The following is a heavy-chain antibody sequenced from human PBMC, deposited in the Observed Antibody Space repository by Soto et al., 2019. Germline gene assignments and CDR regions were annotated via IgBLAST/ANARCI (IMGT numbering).Heavy chain of an antibody. CDR1: GFTFSSXX. CDR3: AXXQAWFGEXXLXFDY. CDR2: ISSSSSTI. J-gene: IGHJ4*02. Sequence: GGSLRLSXAASGFTFSSXXXXXXXQAPGKGLEWVXXISSSSSTINYADSVKGPFTISGDNAKKSLYLQMNSLRAEDTAVYYCAXXQAWFGEXXLXFDYWGQGTLVTVSS. V-gene: IGHV3-48*01. D-gene: IGHD3-10*01.